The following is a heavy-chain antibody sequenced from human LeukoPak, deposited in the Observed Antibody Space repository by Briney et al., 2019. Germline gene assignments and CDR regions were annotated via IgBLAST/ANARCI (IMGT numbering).Heavy chain of an antibody. Sequence: SETLSLTCNVSGVSVKTNSDYWGWLRQPPGKGLEWIGSIYHVGGTYYNPSLKSRVTISIDTSKNQFSLRLTSVTAADTAIYYCARDGRSGYEDLWGPGTLVTVSS. CDR2: IYHVGGT. CDR1: GVSVKTNSDY. V-gene: IGHV4-39*07. J-gene: IGHJ5*02. CDR3: ARDGRSGYEDL. D-gene: IGHD5-12*01.